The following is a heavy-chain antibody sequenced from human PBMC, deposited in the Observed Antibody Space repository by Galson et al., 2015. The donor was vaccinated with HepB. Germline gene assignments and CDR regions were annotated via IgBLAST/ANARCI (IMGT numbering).Heavy chain of an antibody. Sequence: SVKVSCKASGYTFSSFGITWVRQAPGQGLEWMGWISGHNGDTKYAQKVQDRVTMTTEASTSTAYMELRSLRSDDTAVYYCVRDSSSGSLYYYNYYYMDVWGKGTTVTVSS. V-gene: IGHV1-18*01. J-gene: IGHJ6*03. CDR2: ISGHNGDT. CDR3: VRDSSSGSLYYYNYYYMDV. CDR1: GYTFSSFG. D-gene: IGHD2-2*01.